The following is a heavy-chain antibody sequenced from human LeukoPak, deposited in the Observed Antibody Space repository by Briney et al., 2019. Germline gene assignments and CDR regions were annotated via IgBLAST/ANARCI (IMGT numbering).Heavy chain of an antibody. V-gene: IGHV3-23*01. CDR3: AKDGYYYDSSGSDY. J-gene: IGHJ4*02. CDR2: ISGSGGST. D-gene: IGHD3-22*01. Sequence: GGCLRLSCAASVFTLSSYAMRWVRQAPWKGLEWVSAISGSGGSTYYADSVKGRFTISRDNSKNTLYLQMDSLRAEDTAVYYCAKDGYYYDSSGSDYWGQGTLVTVSS. CDR1: VFTLSSYA.